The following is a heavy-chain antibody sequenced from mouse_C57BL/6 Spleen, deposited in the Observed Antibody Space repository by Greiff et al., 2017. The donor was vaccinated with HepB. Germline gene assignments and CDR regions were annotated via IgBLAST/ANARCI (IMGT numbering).Heavy chain of an antibody. CDR1: GYTFTDYY. Sequence: EVQLQQSGPELVKPGASVKISCKASGYTFTDYYMNWVKQSHGKSLEWIGDINPNNGGTSYNQKFKGKATLTVDKSSSTAYMELRSLTSEDSAVYYCARIGYGYDGDYYAMDYWGQGTSVTVSS. J-gene: IGHJ4*01. CDR2: INPNNGGT. V-gene: IGHV1-26*01. CDR3: ARIGYGYDGDYYAMDY. D-gene: IGHD2-2*01.